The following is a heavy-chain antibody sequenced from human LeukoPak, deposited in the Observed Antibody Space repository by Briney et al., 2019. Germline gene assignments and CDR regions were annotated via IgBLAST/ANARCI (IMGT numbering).Heavy chain of an antibody. Sequence: PSETLSLTCTVSGGSISSGGYYWSWIRQHPGKGLEWIGYIYYSGSTYYNPSLKSRVTISVDTSKNQFSLKLSSVTAADTAVYYCARAVTSITMIVVVTKGYAFDIWGQGTMVTVSS. CDR3: ARAVTSITMIVVVTKGYAFDI. V-gene: IGHV4-31*03. CDR1: GGSISSGGYY. D-gene: IGHD3-22*01. CDR2: IYYSGST. J-gene: IGHJ3*02.